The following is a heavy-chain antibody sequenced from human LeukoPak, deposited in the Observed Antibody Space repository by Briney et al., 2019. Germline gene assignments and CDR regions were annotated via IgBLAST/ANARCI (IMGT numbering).Heavy chain of an antibody. V-gene: IGHV1-18*01. D-gene: IGHD5-18*01. CDR3: TRGGYGDDAFDI. CDR2: ISAYNGNT. J-gene: IGHJ3*02. CDR1: GYTFTSYG. Sequence: ASVKVSCKASGYTFTSYGISWVRQAPGQGLEWMGWISAYNGNTDYAQSLQGRVTMTTDTFTSTAYMALRSLRSNDTAVYYCTRGGYGDDAFDIWGQGTMVTVSS.